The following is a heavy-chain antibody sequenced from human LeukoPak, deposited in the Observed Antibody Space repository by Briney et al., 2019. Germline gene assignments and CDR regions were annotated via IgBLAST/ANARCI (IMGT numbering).Heavy chain of an antibody. D-gene: IGHD2-2*01. CDR2: IIPIFGTA. J-gene: IGHJ4*02. V-gene: IGHV1-69*05. CDR3: AREGGLGYCSSTSCYGTFGY. Sequence: ASVKVSCKASGGTFSSYAISWVRQAPGQGLEWMGGIIPIFGTANYAQKFQGRVTITTDESTSTAYMELSSLRSEDTAVSYCAREGGLGYCSSTSCYGTFGYWGQGTLVTVSS. CDR1: GGTFSSYA.